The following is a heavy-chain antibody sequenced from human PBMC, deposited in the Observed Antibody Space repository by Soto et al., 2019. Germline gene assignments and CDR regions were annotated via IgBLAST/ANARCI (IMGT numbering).Heavy chain of an antibody. D-gene: IGHD2-15*01. V-gene: IGHV3-30*18. CDR1: GFTFSSYG. CDR2: ISYDGSNK. CDR3: AKVRCSGGSCYSAGYFDY. J-gene: IGHJ4*02. Sequence: GGSLRLSCAASGFTFSSYGMHWVRQAPGKGLEWVAVISYDGSNKYYADSVKGRFTISRDNSKNTLYLQMNSLRAEDTAVYYCAKVRCSGGSCYSAGYFDYWGQGTLVTVSS.